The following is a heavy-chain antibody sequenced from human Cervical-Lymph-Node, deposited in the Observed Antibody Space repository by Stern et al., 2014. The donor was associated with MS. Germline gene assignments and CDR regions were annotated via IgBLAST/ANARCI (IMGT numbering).Heavy chain of an antibody. V-gene: IGHV3-30*04. Sequence: VQLVESGGGVVQPGRSLRLSCAASGFIFSSYAMHWVRQAPGKGLDWVAFLSNEGSKQFYADSVQGRFTISRDNSTKTPSLQMNSLRPEDKAVYYCARDTCRGGGCYFRYWGQGILITVSS. CDR2: LSNEGSKQ. CDR3: ARDTCRGGGCYFRY. D-gene: IGHD2-15*01. J-gene: IGHJ4*02. CDR1: GFIFSSYA.